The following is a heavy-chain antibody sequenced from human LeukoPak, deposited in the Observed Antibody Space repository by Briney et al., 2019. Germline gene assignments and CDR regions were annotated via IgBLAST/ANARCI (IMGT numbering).Heavy chain of an antibody. Sequence: SETLSLTCSVSGGSISRYYWSWIRQPAGKGLEWIGRIYTSGSTNYNPSLKSRVTMSVDTSKNQFSLKLSSVTAADTAVYYCARLGYSYGSNWFDPWGQGTLVTVSS. V-gene: IGHV4-4*07. CDR3: ARLGYSYGSNWFDP. CDR2: IYTSGST. CDR1: GGSISRYY. D-gene: IGHD5-18*01. J-gene: IGHJ5*02.